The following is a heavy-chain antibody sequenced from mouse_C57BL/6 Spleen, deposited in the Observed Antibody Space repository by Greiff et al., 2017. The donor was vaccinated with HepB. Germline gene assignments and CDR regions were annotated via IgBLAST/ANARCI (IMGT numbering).Heavy chain of an antibody. CDR2: IYPGNSDT. D-gene: IGHD1-1*01. CDR3: TRSLLYGSSSYWYFDV. V-gene: IGHV1-5*01. Sequence: VQLQQSGTVLARPGASVKMSCKTSGYTFTSYWMHWVKQRPGQGLEWIGAIYPGNSDTSYNQKFKGKAKLTAVTSASTAYMELSSLTNEDSAVYYCTRSLLYGSSSYWYFDVWGTGTTVTVSS. CDR1: GYTFTSYW. J-gene: IGHJ1*03.